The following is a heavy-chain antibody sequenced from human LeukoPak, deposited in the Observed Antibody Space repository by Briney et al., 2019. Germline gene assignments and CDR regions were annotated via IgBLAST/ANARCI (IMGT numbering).Heavy chain of an antibody. CDR3: ARSYSSSGGRVRRGNWFDP. CDR2: IIPIFGTA. J-gene: IGHJ5*02. Sequence: ASVKVSCKASGGTFSSYAISWVRQAPGQGLEWMGGIIPIFGTANYAQKFQGRVTMTRNTSISTAYMELSSLRSEDTAVYYCARSYSSSGGRVRRGNWFDPWGQGTLVTVSS. V-gene: IGHV1-69*05. CDR1: GGTFSSYA. D-gene: IGHD6-13*01.